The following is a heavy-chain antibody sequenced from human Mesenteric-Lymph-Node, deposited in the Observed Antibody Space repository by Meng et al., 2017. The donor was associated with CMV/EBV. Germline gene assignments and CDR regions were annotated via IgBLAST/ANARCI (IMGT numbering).Heavy chain of an antibody. D-gene: IGHD1-26*01. Sequence: SETLSLTCAVYGGSLSGYYWNWIRQPPGKGLEWIGEIIHGGRTNYNPSLKSRVTISVDTSKNQFSLKLSSVTAADTAVYYCARVGATYDYWGQGTLVTVSS. CDR3: ARVGATYDY. J-gene: IGHJ4*02. CDR2: IIHGGRT. CDR1: GGSLSGYY. V-gene: IGHV4-34*12.